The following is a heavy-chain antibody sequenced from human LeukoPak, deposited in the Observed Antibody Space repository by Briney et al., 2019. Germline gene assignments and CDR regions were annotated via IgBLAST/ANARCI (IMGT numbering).Heavy chain of an antibody. CDR2: IYYSGST. CDR3: ARKSQKSSGYYP. V-gene: IGHV4-59*01. J-gene: IGHJ5*02. D-gene: IGHD3-22*01. CDR1: GGSISSYY. Sequence: SETLSLTCTVSGGSISSYYWSWIRQPPGKGLEWIGYIYYSGSTNYNPSLKSRVTISVDTSKNQFSLKLSSVTAADTAVYYCARKSQKSSGYYPWGQGTLVTVSS.